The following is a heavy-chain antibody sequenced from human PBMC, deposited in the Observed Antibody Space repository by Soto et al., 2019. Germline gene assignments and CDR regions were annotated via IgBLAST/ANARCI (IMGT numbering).Heavy chain of an antibody. J-gene: IGHJ4*02. CDR2: ISPDGSNS. CDR3: ARDHHRYSGYDYVDY. Sequence: PGGSLRLSCAASGFRFSNYGMHWVRQAPGRGLEWVAFISPDGSNSDYADSVKGRFTISRDNSKNTLYLQMNSLRAEDTAVYYCARDHHRYSGYDYVDYWGQGTLVTVSS. CDR1: GFRFSNYG. D-gene: IGHD5-12*01. V-gene: IGHV3-30*03.